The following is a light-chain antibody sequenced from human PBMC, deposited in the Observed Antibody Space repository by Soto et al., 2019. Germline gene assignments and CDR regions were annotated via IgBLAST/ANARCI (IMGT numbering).Light chain of an antibody. Sequence: QSVLTQPRSVSGSPGQSVTISCSGTSSDVGGYNYVSWYQQHPGKAPKLMIYEVTKRPSGVPDRFSASKSGSTASLTISGLQTEDEADYYCCSYTSSTTYVFGTGTKVTVL. V-gene: IGLV2-11*01. J-gene: IGLJ1*01. CDR2: EVT. CDR3: CSYTSSTTYV. CDR1: SSDVGGYNY.